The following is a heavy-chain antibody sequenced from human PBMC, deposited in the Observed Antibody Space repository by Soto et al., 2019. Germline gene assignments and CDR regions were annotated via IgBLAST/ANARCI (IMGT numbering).Heavy chain of an antibody. J-gene: IGHJ5*02. CDR2: IYYTGNT. V-gene: IGHV4-39*01. D-gene: IGHD6-25*01. CDR3: ARSYSTGSIPNWFEP. CDR1: GASISSTNYY. Sequence: SETLSLTCTVSGASISSTNYYWGWIRQPPGKGLEWIGTIYYTGNTYYNSSLESRVTISIDTSKNQFSLRLNSMTAADTAVYYCARSYSTGSIPNWFEPWGQGTLVTVSS.